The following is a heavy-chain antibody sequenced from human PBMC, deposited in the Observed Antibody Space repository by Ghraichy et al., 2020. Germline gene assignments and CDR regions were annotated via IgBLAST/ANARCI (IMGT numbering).Heavy chain of an antibody. CDR3: AKSATYYDSSGCPSFDY. V-gene: IGHV3-30*18. CDR1: GFTFSSSG. CDR2: TSFDENNE. J-gene: IGHJ4*02. D-gene: IGHD3-22*01. Sequence: GGSLRLSCAASGFTFSSSGIHWVCQAPGKGLEWVAVTSFDENNEYYLDSVKGRFTISRDNSKNTLYLQMNSLRAEDTAVYFCAKSATYYDSSGCPSFDYWGQGTLVTVSS.